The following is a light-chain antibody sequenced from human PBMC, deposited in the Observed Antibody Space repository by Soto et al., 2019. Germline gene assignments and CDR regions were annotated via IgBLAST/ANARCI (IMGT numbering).Light chain of an antibody. V-gene: IGKV3-15*01. Sequence: ILMTQSPATLSVSPGERATLSCRASQSVSSNSAWYQQTPGQPPRLLIYDASTRATGIPARFSGSGSGTEFTLTISSLQSEDLAVYYCQQYNNWPKWTFGQGTKVEIK. J-gene: IGKJ1*01. CDR3: QQYNNWPKWT. CDR2: DAS. CDR1: QSVSSN.